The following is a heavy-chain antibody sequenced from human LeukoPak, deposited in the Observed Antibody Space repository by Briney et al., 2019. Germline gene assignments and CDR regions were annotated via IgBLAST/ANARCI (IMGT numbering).Heavy chain of an antibody. J-gene: IGHJ6*03. CDR3: ARVGATSFYYYYYYMDV. CDR2: INPNSGGT. Sequence: GASVKVSCKASGGTFSSYAISWVRQAPGQGLEWMGWINPNSGGTNYAQKFQGRVTMTRDTSISTAYMELSRLRSDDTAVYYCARVGATSFYYYYYYMDVWGKGTTVTVSS. D-gene: IGHD1-26*01. V-gene: IGHV1-2*02. CDR1: GGTFSSYA.